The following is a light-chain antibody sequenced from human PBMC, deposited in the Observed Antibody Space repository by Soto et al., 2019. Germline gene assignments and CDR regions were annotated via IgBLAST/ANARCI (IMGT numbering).Light chain of an antibody. CDR1: QGIGDT. CDR3: QRYNNWPLT. CDR2: ATS. J-gene: IGKJ4*01. Sequence: EIVLTQSPATLSLSPGERATLSCRASQGIGDTLAWYQHKPGQTPRLLIYATSTRATGVPARFSGSRSGTEFPLNINRLQSEDFAVYYCQRYNNWPLTFGGGAKVDIK. V-gene: IGKV3-15*01.